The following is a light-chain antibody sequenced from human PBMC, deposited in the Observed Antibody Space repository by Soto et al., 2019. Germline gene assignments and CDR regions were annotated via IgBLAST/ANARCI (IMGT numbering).Light chain of an antibody. V-gene: IGLV1-51*01. J-gene: IGLJ3*02. CDR2: DNY. CDR3: GTWDTSLSAWV. CDR1: SSNIDSSH. Sequence: QSVLTQPPSVSAAPGQKVTISCSGSSSNIDSSHVSWYQQLPGTAPKLLIYDNYKRPSGIPDRFSGSKSGTSATLGITGLQTGDEADYYCGTWDTSLSAWVFGGGTKLTVL.